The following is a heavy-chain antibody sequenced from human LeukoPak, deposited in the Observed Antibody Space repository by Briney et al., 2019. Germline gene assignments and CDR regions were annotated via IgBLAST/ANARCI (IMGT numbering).Heavy chain of an antibody. D-gene: IGHD2-15*01. Sequence: PSETLSLTCTVSGGSISSGSYYWSWIRQPPGKGLEWIGYIYYSGSTNYNPSLKSRVTISVDTSKNQFSLKLSSVTAADTAVYYCARGGSVCSGGSCYDYYNYYYYMDVWGKGTTVTVSS. CDR1: GGSISSGSYY. CDR3: ARGGSVCSGGSCYDYYNYYYYMDV. V-gene: IGHV4-61*01. CDR2: IYYSGST. J-gene: IGHJ6*03.